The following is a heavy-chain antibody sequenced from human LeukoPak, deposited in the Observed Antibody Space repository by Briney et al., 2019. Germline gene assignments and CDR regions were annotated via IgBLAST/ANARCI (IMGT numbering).Heavy chain of an antibody. J-gene: IGHJ3*02. Sequence: SETLSLTCTVSGGSISSGGYYWSWIRQPPGKGLEWIGYIYHSGSTYYNPSLKSRVTISVDRSKNQFSLKLSSVTAADTAVYYCARVPEDVDAFDIWGQGTMVTVSS. V-gene: IGHV4-30-2*01. D-gene: IGHD2-15*01. CDR3: ARVPEDVDAFDI. CDR1: GGSISSGGYY. CDR2: IYHSGST.